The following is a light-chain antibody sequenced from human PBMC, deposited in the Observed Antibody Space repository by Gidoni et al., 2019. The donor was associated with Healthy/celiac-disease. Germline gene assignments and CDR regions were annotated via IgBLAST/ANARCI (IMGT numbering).Light chain of an antibody. CDR3: AAWDDSLNGPL. J-gene: IGLJ3*02. CDR2: SNN. CDR1: SSNIGINT. V-gene: IGLV1-44*01. Sequence: QSVLTQPPSASGPPGQRVTISCSGSSSNIGINTVNCYQQLPGPSPKLLIYSNNPRPSGVPDRFSGSKSCTSASLAISGLQSEDEADYYCAAWDDSLNGPLFGGGTKLTVL.